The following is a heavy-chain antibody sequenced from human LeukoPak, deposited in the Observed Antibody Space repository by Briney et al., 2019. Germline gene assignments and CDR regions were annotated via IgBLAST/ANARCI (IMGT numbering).Heavy chain of an antibody. CDR1: GFXFSSYA. CDR2: ISSNGGST. J-gene: IGHJ4*02. Sequence: GGSLRLSCRPSGFXFSSYAMHWVRQAPGEGLEYVSAISSNGGSTYYADSVKGRYTISRDNSKNTLYLQMSSLRAEDTAVYYCVNDMTTVTPWGQGTLVTVSS. CDR3: VNDMTTVTP. D-gene: IGHD4-17*01. V-gene: IGHV3-64D*09.